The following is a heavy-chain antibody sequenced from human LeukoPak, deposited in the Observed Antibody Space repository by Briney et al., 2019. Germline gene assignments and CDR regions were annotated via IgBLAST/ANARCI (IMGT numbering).Heavy chain of an antibody. V-gene: IGHV4-61*01. Sequence: SETLSLTCTVPGGSVNSGRGSYYWSWIRQPPGKGLEWIGYIYYSGSTNYNPSLKSRVTISVDTSKNQFSLKVSSVTAADTAVYYCARGLYYFDYWGQGTLVTVSS. CDR2: IYYSGST. CDR1: GGSVNSGRGSYY. J-gene: IGHJ4*02. CDR3: ARGLYYFDY. D-gene: IGHD3-22*01.